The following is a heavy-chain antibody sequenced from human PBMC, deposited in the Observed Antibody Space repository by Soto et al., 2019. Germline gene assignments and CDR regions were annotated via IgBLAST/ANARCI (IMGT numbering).Heavy chain of an antibody. V-gene: IGHV4-30-2*01. CDR2: IYHSGST. Sequence: PSETLSLTCAVSGGSISSGGYSWSWIRQPPGKGLEWIGYIYHSGSTYYNPSLKSRVTISVDRSKNQFSPKLSSVTAADTAVYYCARRITGTTTLYFDYWGQGTLVTVSS. CDR1: GGSISSGGYS. CDR3: ARRITGTTTLYFDY. J-gene: IGHJ4*02. D-gene: IGHD1-7*01.